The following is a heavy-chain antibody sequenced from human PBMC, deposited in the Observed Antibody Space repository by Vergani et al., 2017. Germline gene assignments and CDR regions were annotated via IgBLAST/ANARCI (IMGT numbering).Heavy chain of an antibody. CDR1: GFIFSDYY. CDR3: GRKQSPASLMDKPIDI. D-gene: IGHD1/OR15-1a*01. Sequence: QVQLVASGGGLVRPGWSLRLSCAASGFIFSDYYMTWLRQTPGKGLEWLAHISDGGETKMYAESLKGRFTVSRDNTKNLLILQMKTLKVDDTATYYCGRKQSPASLMDKPIDIWGQGTLVTVSS. V-gene: IGHV3-11*01. CDR2: ISDGGETK. J-gene: IGHJ5*02.